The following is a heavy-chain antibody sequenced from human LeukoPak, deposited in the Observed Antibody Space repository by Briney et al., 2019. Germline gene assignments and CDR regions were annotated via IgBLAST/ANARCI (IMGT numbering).Heavy chain of an antibody. CDR1: GYSISSGYY. CDR3: ARVWEPTKDRGADAFDI. CDR2: IYHSGST. D-gene: IGHD1-26*01. Sequence: SETLSLTCSFSGYSISSGYYWGWIRQPPGQGLEWIGNIYHSGSTNYNPSLKSRVTISVDTSKNQFSLKLSSVTAADTAVYYCARVWEPTKDRGADAFDIWGQGTMVTVSS. J-gene: IGHJ3*02. V-gene: IGHV4-38-2*02.